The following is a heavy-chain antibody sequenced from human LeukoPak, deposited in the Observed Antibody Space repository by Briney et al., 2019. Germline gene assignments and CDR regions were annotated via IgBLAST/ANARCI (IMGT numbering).Heavy chain of an antibody. CDR2: INPNSGGT. V-gene: IGHV1-2*02. Sequence: ASVKVSCKASGYTFTGYYMHWVRQAPGQGLEWMGWINPNSGGTNYAQKFQGRVTMTRDTSITTAYMDLSSLTSEDTAVYYCARGVDAGLDFWGQGTLVTVSS. CDR3: ARGVDAGLDF. CDR1: GYTFTGYY. J-gene: IGHJ4*02.